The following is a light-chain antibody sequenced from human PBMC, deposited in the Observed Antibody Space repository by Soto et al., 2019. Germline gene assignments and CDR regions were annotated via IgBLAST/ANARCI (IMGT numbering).Light chain of an antibody. V-gene: IGKV1D-13*01. CDR3: QQFNNYPT. J-gene: IGKJ4*01. Sequence: AIQLTQSPSSLSASVGDRVTITCRASQGISSALAWYQQKPGKAPKLLIYDASSLESGVPSRFSGSGSGTDFTLTISSLQPEDFATYYCQQFNNYPTLGGGTKVDIK. CDR2: DAS. CDR1: QGISSA.